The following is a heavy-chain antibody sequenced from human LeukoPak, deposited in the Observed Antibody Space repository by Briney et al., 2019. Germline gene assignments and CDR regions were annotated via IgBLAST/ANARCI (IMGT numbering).Heavy chain of an antibody. V-gene: IGHV3-23*01. Sequence: GGSLRLSCAASGFTFSNYAMTWVRQAPGKGLEWVSVIGRTGDIFYADSVKGRFTISRDNSKNTLYLQMNSLRAEDTAVYYCARQSYDFWSGYYFDYWGQGTLVTVSS. CDR3: ARQSYDFWSGYYFDY. J-gene: IGHJ4*02. CDR1: GFTFSNYA. D-gene: IGHD3-3*01. CDR2: IGRTGDI.